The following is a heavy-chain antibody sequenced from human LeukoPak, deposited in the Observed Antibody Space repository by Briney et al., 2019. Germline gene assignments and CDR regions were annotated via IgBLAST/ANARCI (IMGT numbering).Heavy chain of an antibody. Sequence: GEPLKISCKGSGYSFTSYWIGWARQMQGKGLEWMRIIYPGDSDTRYSPSFQGQVTISADKSISTAYLQWSSLKASDTAMYYCARRDYDILTGYYNYFDYWGQGTLVTVSS. D-gene: IGHD3-9*01. CDR2: IYPGDSDT. J-gene: IGHJ4*02. CDR1: GYSFTSYW. CDR3: ARRDYDILTGYYNYFDY. V-gene: IGHV5-51*01.